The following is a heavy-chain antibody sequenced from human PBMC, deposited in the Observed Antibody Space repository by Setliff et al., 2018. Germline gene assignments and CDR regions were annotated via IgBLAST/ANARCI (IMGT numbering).Heavy chain of an antibody. CDR1: GYTFSNYG. Sequence: GASVKVSCKASGYTFSNYGVTWVRQASGQGLEWMGWVTVYNGNTKYAQNLQGRLTLTTDISTSTAYMELGSLTTDDTAVYYCARVESMVRGKNILRHFDYWGQGIQVTVSS. D-gene: IGHD3-10*01. CDR3: ARVESMVRGKNILRHFDY. J-gene: IGHJ4*02. V-gene: IGHV1-18*01. CDR2: VTVYNGNT.